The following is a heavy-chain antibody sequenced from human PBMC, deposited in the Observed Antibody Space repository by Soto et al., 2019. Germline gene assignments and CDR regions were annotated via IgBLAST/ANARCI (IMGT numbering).Heavy chain of an antibody. CDR1: GYTFTSYG. Sequence: ASVKVSCKASGYTFTSYGISWVRQAPGQGLEWMGWISAYNGNTNYAQKLQGRVTMTTDTSTSTAYMELSRLRSDDTAVYYCARVTDYGGNLKGYYGMDVWGQGTTVTVSS. CDR3: ARVTDYGGNLKGYYGMDV. V-gene: IGHV1-18*04. J-gene: IGHJ6*02. D-gene: IGHD4-17*01. CDR2: ISAYNGNT.